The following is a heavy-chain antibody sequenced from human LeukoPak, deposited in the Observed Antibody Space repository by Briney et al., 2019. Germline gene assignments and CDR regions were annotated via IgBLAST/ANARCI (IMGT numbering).Heavy chain of an antibody. D-gene: IGHD6-19*01. CDR1: GFTFSSKW. CDR2: IKQDGSEK. V-gene: IGHV3-7*01. J-gene: IGHJ3*02. CDR3: AKALPGYSSGWYTVYAFDI. Sequence: PGGSLRLSCTVSGFTFSSKWMSWVRQAPGKGLEWVANIKQDGSEKYYVDSMKGRFTISRENAKNALYLQMNSLSAEDTAVYHCAKALPGYSSGWYTVYAFDIWGQGTMVTVSS.